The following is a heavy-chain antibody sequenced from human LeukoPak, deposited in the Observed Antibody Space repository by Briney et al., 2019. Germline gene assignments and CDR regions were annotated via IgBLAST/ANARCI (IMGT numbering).Heavy chain of an antibody. Sequence: ASVKVSCKVSGYTLTELSMHWVRQAPGKGLEWMGGFDPEDGETTYAQKFQGRVTMTEDTSTDTAYMELSSLRSEDTAVYYCATVMAAAGTARPLPRIWGQGTMVTVSS. CDR3: ATVMAAAGTARPLPRI. D-gene: IGHD6-13*01. CDR1: GYTLTELS. V-gene: IGHV1-24*01. CDR2: FDPEDGET. J-gene: IGHJ3*02.